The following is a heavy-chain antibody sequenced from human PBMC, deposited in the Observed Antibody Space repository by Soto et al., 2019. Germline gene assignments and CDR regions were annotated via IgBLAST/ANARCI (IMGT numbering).Heavy chain of an antibody. Sequence: ASVKVSCKVSGYTLTELSMHWVRQAPGIGLEWMGGFDPEDGETIYAQKFQGRVTMTEDTSTDTAYMELSSLRSEDTAVYYCATTQPIFGVVISPFYYWGQGTLVTVSS. D-gene: IGHD3-3*01. CDR1: GYTLTELS. CDR2: FDPEDGET. J-gene: IGHJ4*02. CDR3: ATTQPIFGVVISPFYY. V-gene: IGHV1-24*01.